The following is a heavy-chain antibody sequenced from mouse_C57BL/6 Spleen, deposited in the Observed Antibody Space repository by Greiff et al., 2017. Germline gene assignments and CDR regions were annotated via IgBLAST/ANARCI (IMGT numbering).Heavy chain of an antibody. CDR1: GFTFSSYA. CDR3: AREDYYAMDY. J-gene: IGHJ4*01. V-gene: IGHV5-4*01. CDR2: ISDGGSYT. Sequence: DVHLVESGGGLVKPGGSLKLSCAASGFTFSSYAMSWVRQTPEKRLEWVATISDGGSYTYYPDNVKGRFTISRDNAKNNLYLQMSHLKSGDTAMYYCAREDYYAMDYWGQGTSVTVSS.